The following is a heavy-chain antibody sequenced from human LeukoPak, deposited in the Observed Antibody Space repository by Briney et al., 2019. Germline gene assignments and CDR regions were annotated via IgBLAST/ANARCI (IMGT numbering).Heavy chain of an antibody. V-gene: IGHV3-23*01. CDR2: ISGSGGST. CDR1: GFTFSSYA. Sequence: GGPLRLSCAASGFTFSSYAMSWVRQAPGKGLEWVSAISGSGGSTYYADSVKGRFTISRDNSKNTLYLQMNSLRAEDTAVYYCAKDLDIVVVVAAYFDYWGQGTLVTVSS. CDR3: AKDLDIVVVVAAYFDY. J-gene: IGHJ4*02. D-gene: IGHD2-15*01.